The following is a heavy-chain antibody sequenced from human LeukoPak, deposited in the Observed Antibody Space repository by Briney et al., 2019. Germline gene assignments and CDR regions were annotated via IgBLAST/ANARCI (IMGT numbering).Heavy chain of an antibody. D-gene: IGHD3-3*01. CDR3: ARAYDFWSGYYFIEFDY. V-gene: IGHV1-69*01. J-gene: IGHJ4*02. Sequence: SVKVSCKASGGTFSSYAISWVRQAPGQGLEWMGGIIPIFGTANYAQKFQGRVTITADESTSTAYMELSSLRSEDTAVYYCARAYDFWSGYYFIEFDYWGQGTLVTVSS. CDR2: IIPIFGTA. CDR1: GGTFSSYA.